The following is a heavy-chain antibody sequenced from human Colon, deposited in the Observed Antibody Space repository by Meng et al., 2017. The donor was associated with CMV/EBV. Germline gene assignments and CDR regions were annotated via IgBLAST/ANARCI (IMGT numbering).Heavy chain of an antibody. CDR2: INHSGST. V-gene: IGHV4-34*01. D-gene: IGHD6-25*01. CDR1: GGSFSGYY. J-gene: IGHJ4*02. Sequence: SETLSLTCAVYGGSFSGYYWSWIRQPPGKGLEWIGEINHSGSTNYNPSLKSRVTISVDTSKNQFSLKLSSVTAADTAVYYCARGRGVDYWGQGALVTVSS. CDR3: ARGRGVDY.